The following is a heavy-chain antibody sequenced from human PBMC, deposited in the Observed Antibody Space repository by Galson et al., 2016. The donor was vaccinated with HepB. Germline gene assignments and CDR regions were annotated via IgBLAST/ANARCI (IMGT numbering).Heavy chain of an antibody. J-gene: IGHJ4*02. D-gene: IGHD2-15*01. CDR2: IFHTGDA. Sequence: SETLSLTCTVSGDSIISNRWWNWVRQPPGKGLEWIGEIFHTGDAQYNPSLKSRVVMSLDKARNQFFLNVNSLTAADTAIYYCAKGERALGYDSWGQGTLVTVSS. V-gene: IGHV4-4*02. CDR3: AKGERALGYDS. CDR1: GDSIISNRW.